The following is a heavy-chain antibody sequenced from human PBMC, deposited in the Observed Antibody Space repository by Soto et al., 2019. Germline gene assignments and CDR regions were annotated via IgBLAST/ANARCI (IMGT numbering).Heavy chain of an antibody. D-gene: IGHD6-19*01. CDR1: GFSLSNARMG. CDR3: ARIRYSSGLYDY. J-gene: IGHJ4*02. CDR2: IFLNDEK. V-gene: IGHV2-26*01. Sequence: SGPTLVNPTETLTLTCTVSGFSLSNARMGVSWIRQPPGKALEWLAHIFLNDEKSYSTSLKSRLTISKDTSKSQVVLTMTNMDPVDTATYYCARIRYSSGLYDYWGQGTLVTVSS.